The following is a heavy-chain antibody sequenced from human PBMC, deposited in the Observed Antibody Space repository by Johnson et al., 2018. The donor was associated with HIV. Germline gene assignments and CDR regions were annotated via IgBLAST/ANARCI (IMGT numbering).Heavy chain of an antibody. D-gene: IGHD3-22*01. CDR2: IKRTIEGETT. V-gene: IGHV3-15*01. CDR3: TTAIVIEYYYESSGGASDI. Sequence: VQLVESGGGLVKPGGSLRLSCAASGFTFSNVWMTWVRQAPGKGLEWVGRIKRTIEGETTDYAAPVKGSFTISRDDSKNTLYLQMNSLTTEDTAVYYCTTAIVIEYYYESSGGASDIWGQGTMVTVSS. J-gene: IGHJ3*02. CDR1: GFTFSNVW.